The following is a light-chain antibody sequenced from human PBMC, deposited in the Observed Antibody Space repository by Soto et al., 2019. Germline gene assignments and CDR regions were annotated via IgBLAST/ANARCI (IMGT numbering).Light chain of an antibody. Sequence: QSALTQPASVSGSPGQSITISCTGSSSDVGTYNLVSWYQQHPGKAPKVMIYEVSERPSGVSNRFSGYKSGNTASLTISGLQAEDEADYYCCSYAGKSTFVNGVFGGGTKVTVL. CDR1: SSDVGTYNL. V-gene: IGLV2-23*02. CDR2: EVS. CDR3: CSYAGKSTFVNGV. J-gene: IGLJ3*02.